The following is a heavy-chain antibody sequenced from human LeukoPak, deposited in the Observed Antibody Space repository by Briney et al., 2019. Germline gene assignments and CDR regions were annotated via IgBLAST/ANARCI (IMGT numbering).Heavy chain of an antibody. CDR1: GYSINSDSY. J-gene: IGHJ5*02. CDR3: ARNNSGSGWFDP. V-gene: IGHV4-38-2*01. CDR2: VYHSGST. D-gene: IGHD6-19*01. Sequence: SETLSLTCAVSGYSINSDSYWGWIRQPPGKGLEWIGSVYHSGSTYYNASLKSRITISVDTSKNQFSLKLSSVTAADTAVYYCARNNSGSGWFDPWGQETLVTVSS.